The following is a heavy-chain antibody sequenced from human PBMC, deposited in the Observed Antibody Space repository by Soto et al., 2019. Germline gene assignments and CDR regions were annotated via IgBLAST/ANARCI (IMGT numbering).Heavy chain of an antibody. J-gene: IGHJ4*02. V-gene: IGHV4-34*01. CDR3: ARGHKRGLYGGARPRFGYFDY. CDR2: INHSGST. D-gene: IGHD4-17*01. CDR1: GGSFSGYY. Sequence: SETLSLTGGVYGGSFSGYYWSWIRQPPGKGLEWIGEINHSGSTNYNPSLKSRVTISVDTSKNQFSLKLSSVTAADTAVYYCARGHKRGLYGGARPRFGYFDYWGQGTLVTVSS.